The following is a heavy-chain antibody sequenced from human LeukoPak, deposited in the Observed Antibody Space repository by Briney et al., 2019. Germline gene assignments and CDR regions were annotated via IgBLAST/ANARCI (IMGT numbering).Heavy chain of an antibody. CDR2: IIPIFGTA. CDR3: ARARDYYDISQDAFDI. J-gene: IGHJ3*02. D-gene: IGHD3-22*01. V-gene: IGHV1-69*05. Sequence: ASVKVSCKASGGTFSSYAISWVRQAPGQGLEWMGRIIPIFGTANYAQKFQGRVTITTDESTSTAYMELSSLRSEDTAVYYCARARDYYDISQDAFDIWGQGTMVTVSS. CDR1: GGTFSSYA.